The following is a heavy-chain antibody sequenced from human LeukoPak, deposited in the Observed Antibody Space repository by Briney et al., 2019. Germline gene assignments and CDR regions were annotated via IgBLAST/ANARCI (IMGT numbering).Heavy chain of an antibody. CDR3: AKDRRIAAPYYFDY. CDR1: GFTFSSYA. V-gene: IGHV3-23*01. CDR2: ISGGGGST. D-gene: IGHD6-13*01. J-gene: IGHJ4*02. Sequence: GGSLRLSCAASGFTFSSYAMSWVRQSPGKALEWVSGISGGGGSTYYGDSVKGRFTISRDNSKNTLFLQMNSLRAEDTAVYYCAKDRRIAAPYYFDYWGQGTLVTVSS.